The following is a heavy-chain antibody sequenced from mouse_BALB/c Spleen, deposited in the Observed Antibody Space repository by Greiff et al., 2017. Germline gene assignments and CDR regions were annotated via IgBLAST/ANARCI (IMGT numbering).Heavy chain of an antibody. CDR2: ISSCGST. V-gene: IGHV5-6-5*01. Sequence: EVKVVESGGGLVKPGGSLKLSCAASGFTFSSYAMSWVRQTPEKRLEWVASISSCGSTYYPDSVKGRFTISSDNARTILYLQMSSLRSEDTAMYYCARIGHSGRYWGQGTTLTVSA. CDR1: GFTFSSYA. CDR3: ARIGHSGRY. D-gene: IGHD3-1*01. J-gene: IGHJ2*01.